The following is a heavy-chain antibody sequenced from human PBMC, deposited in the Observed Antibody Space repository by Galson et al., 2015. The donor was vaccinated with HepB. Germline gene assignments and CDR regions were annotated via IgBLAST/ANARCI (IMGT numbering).Heavy chain of an antibody. CDR3: AKGSSSWYSGYFDL. D-gene: IGHD6-13*01. CDR1: GFALSSYA. V-gene: IGHV3-23*01. CDR2: ISGSGGST. Sequence: SLRLSCAASGFALSSYAMSWVRQAPGKGLEWVSAISGSGGSTYYADSVKGRFTISRDNSKNTLYLQMNSLRAEDTAVYYCAKGSSSWYSGYFDLWGRGTLVTVSS. J-gene: IGHJ2*01.